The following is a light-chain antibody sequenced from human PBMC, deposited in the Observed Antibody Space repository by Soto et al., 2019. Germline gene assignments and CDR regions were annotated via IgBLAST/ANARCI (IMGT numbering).Light chain of an antibody. CDR3: QQYINWPPIT. CDR1: QSVSGN. CDR2: AAS. J-gene: IGKJ3*01. V-gene: IGKV3-15*01. Sequence: EIVMTQSPATLSVSPGERATLSCRASQSVSGNLAWYQQKPGQAPRLLIYAASTRATGIPARFSGSGSGTVFTLTISSLQSEDFAVYYCQQYINWPPITFGPGTKVDIK.